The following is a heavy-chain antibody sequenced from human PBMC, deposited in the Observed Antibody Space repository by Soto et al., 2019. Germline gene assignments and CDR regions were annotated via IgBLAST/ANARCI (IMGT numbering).Heavy chain of an antibody. J-gene: IGHJ4*02. CDR2: ISYDGSNK. D-gene: IGHD6-6*01. V-gene: IGHV3-30*03. Sequence: QVQLVESGGGVVQPGRSLRLSCAASGFTFSSYGMHWVRQAPGKGLEWVAVISYDGSNKYYADSVKGRFTISRDNSKNTLYLQMNSLRAEDTAVYYCARDYSSSDKVAQAKYFNVDYWRQGTLVTVSS. CDR3: ARDYSSSDKVAQAKYFNVDY. CDR1: GFTFSSYG.